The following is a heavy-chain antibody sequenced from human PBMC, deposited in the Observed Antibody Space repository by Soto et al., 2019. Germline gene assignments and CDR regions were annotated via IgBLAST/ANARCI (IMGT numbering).Heavy chain of an antibody. CDR1: GFTFSHHF. CDR3: VRGGDWGWYFDL. D-gene: IGHD7-27*01. CDR2: INNTGNTI. J-gene: IGHJ2*01. V-gene: IGHV3-11*01. Sequence: QVQLVESGGGLVKPGGSLRLSCAASGFTFSHHFMNWIREAPGKGQEWVSFINNTGNTIYYADSVKGRFTISSDNAKKLLYLQMNSLRVEDTAVYYCVRGGDWGWYFDLWGRGARVTVSS.